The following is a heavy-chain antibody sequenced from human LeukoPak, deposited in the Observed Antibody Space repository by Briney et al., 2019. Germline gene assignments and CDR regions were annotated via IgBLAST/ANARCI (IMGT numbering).Heavy chain of an antibody. CDR3: ARRRSGYYYERDY. D-gene: IGHD3-22*01. V-gene: IGHV4-38-2*02. CDR2: IYHSGST. Sequence: PSETLSLTCTLSGYSISSGYYWGWIPQPPGKGLEWIGSIYHSGSTYYNPSLKSRVTISVDTSKNQFSLKLSSVTAGDTAVYYCARRRSGYYYERDYWGQGTLVTVSS. J-gene: IGHJ4*02. CDR1: GYSISSGYY.